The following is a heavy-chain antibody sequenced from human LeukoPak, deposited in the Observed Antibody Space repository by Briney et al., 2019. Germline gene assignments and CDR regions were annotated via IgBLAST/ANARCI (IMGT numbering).Heavy chain of an antibody. D-gene: IGHD3-10*01. J-gene: IGHJ4*02. V-gene: IGHV4-30-2*01. CDR1: GGSISSGGYS. CDR3: ARLVRQYYFDY. Sequence: PSETLSLTCAVSGGSISSGGYSWSWIRQPPGKGLEWIGYIYHSGSTYYNPSLKSRVTISVDRSKNQFSLKPSSVTAADTAVYYCARLVRQYYFDYWGQGTLVTVSS. CDR2: IYHSGST.